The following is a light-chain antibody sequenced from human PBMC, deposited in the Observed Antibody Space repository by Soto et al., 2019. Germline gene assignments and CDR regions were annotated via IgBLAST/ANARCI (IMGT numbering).Light chain of an antibody. V-gene: IGKV3-20*01. CDR2: GAS. CDR1: QSVSSNN. Sequence: IVLTQSPGTLSLSPGERATLSCRASQSVSSNNLVWYQQKPGQAPRLLIHGASNRATGIPDRISGSGSGTDLTLTISRLEPEDFAVYYCQQYGNSLWTFGQGTKVEIK. J-gene: IGKJ1*01. CDR3: QQYGNSLWT.